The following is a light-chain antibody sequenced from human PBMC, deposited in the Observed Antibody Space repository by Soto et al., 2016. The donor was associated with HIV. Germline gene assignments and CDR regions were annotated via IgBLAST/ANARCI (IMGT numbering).Light chain of an antibody. V-gene: IGKV2-30*02. CDR1: QSLVHSDGNTY. CDR3: MDGTLWPWT. Sequence: DVVMTQSPLSLPVTLGQPASISCRSSQSLVHSDGNTYLNWFHQRPGQSPRRLIYKVSNRDSGVPDRFSGSGSGTDFTLKISRVEAEDVGLYYCMDGTLWPWTFGQGTKVQI. J-gene: IGKJ1*01. CDR2: KVS.